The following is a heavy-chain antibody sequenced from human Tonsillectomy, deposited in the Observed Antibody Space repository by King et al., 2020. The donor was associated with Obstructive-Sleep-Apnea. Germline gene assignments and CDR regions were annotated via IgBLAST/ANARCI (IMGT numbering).Heavy chain of an antibody. J-gene: IGHJ6*02. D-gene: IGHD3-3*01. V-gene: IGHV3-30*18. CDR1: GFTFRSYG. Sequence: QVQLVESGGGVVQPGRSLRLSCAASGFTFRSYGMDWVRQAPGKGLEWVAHISHNGSNKYYADSVKGRFTISRDNSENTLYLQMNSLRAEDTAVYYCAKQLEYYYGMDVWGQGTTVTVSS. CDR2: ISHNGSNK. CDR3: AKQLEYYYGMDV.